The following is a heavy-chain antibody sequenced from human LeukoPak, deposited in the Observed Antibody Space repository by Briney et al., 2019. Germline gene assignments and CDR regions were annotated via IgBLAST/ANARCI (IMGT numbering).Heavy chain of an antibody. CDR2: IKQDGSEK. D-gene: IGHD3-3*01. Sequence: SGGSLRLSCAASGFTFSSYWMSWVRQAPGKGLEWVANIKQDGSEKYYVDSVKGRFTISRDNAKNSLYLQMNSLRAEDTAVYYCARDKKYYDFWSGYYYFDYWGQGTLVTVSS. V-gene: IGHV3-7*01. CDR3: ARDKKYYDFWSGYYYFDY. J-gene: IGHJ4*02. CDR1: GFTFSSYW.